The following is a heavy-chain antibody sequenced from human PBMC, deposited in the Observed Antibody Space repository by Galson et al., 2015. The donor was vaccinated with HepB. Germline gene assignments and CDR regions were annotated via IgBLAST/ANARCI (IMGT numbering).Heavy chain of an antibody. V-gene: IGHV7-4-1*02. J-gene: IGHJ6*02. Sequence: VKVSCKASGYPFTNYAIHWVRQAPGQGLEWMGWINTYTGSPTYGQAFTRRFVFSLDTSASTTYLQINSLRAEDAALYFCARVDRRFPRATFSYFYYYGLDVWGQGTTVTVSS. CDR2: INTYTGSP. CDR3: ARVDRRFPRATFSYFYYYGLDV. CDR1: GYPFTNYA. D-gene: IGHD2-15*01.